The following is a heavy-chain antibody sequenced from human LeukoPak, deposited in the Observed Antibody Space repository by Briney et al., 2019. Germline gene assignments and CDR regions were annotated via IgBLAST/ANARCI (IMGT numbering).Heavy chain of an antibody. J-gene: IGHJ4*02. CDR1: GFTFSRYA. Sequence: GGSLGLFCAASGFTFSRYAMSWVRQAPGKGLEWVSAISGSGGSTYYADSVKGRFTISRDNSKNTLYLQMNILRAEDTAVYYCAKDSVTVTTGGWGQGTLVTVSS. V-gene: IGHV3-23*01. D-gene: IGHD4-17*01. CDR3: AKDSVTVTTGG. CDR2: ISGSGGST.